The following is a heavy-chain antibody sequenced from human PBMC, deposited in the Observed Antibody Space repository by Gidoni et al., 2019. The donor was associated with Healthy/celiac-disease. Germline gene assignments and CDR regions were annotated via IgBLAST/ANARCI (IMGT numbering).Heavy chain of an antibody. Sequence: QAQLVQSGAEVKKPGASVKVSCTASGYTLTLYGISWVRQAPGQGLEWMGWSSAYNGNTNYAQKLQGRVTMTTDTSTSTAYMELRSLRSDDTAVYYCARERITMVQGEPRVIDYWGQGTLVTVSS. J-gene: IGHJ4*02. CDR3: ARERITMVQGEPRVIDY. V-gene: IGHV1-18*01. CDR1: GYTLTLYG. D-gene: IGHD3-10*01. CDR2: SSAYNGNT.